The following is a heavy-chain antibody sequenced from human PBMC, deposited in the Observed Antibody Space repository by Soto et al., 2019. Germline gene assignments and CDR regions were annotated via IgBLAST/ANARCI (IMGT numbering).Heavy chain of an antibody. J-gene: IGHJ6*02. CDR1: GFTFSSYW. CDR2: INSDGSST. Sequence: GGSLRLSCAASGFTFSSYWMHWVRQAPGKGLVWVSRINSDGSSTSYADSVKGRFTISRDNAKNTLYLQMNSLRAEDTAVYYCARDSYSSSIHYYYGMDVWGQGTTVTVSS. CDR3: ARDSYSSSIHYYYGMDV. V-gene: IGHV3-74*01. D-gene: IGHD6-6*01.